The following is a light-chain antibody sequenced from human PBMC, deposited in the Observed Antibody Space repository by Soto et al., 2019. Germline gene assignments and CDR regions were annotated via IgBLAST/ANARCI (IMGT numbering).Light chain of an antibody. J-gene: IGKJ4*01. CDR2: GAS. Sequence: EIVLTQSPGTLSLSPGERATLSCRASQSISSSYLGWYQQIPGQAPRLLIYGASVRATGIPDRFSGSGSGTDFTLTISRLEPEDFAVYFCQQYGSSPVTFGGGTKVEIK. V-gene: IGKV3-20*01. CDR1: QSISSSY. CDR3: QQYGSSPVT.